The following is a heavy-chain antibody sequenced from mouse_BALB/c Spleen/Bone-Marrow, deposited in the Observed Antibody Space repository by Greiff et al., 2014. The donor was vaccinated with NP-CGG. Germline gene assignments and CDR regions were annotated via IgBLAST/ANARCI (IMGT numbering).Heavy chain of an antibody. V-gene: IGHV14-3*02. CDR3: ARNYGSSLDY. CDR2: IDPANGNT. CDR1: GFNIEDSY. J-gene: IGHJ2*01. D-gene: IGHD1-1*01. Sequence: VQLQQPGAEIVKPGASVKSSCTTSGFNIEDSYIYWMKQRPEQGLEWIGRIDPANGNTKYDPKSQGKATITVDTSSATAYLQLSSLTSEDTAVYYCARNYGSSLDYWGQGTTLTVSS.